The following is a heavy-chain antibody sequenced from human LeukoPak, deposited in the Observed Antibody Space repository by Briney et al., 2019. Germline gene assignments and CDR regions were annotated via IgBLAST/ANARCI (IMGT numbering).Heavy chain of an antibody. CDR2: KYYRGST. Sequence: PSETLTLTCDVSGVSFNTCCYYWTCIRQPPGKGLEWIGYKYYRGSTRYISSLLRRLTLSLDSSKNQFSLRLTSVTAADTAVYYFARGRSYVFDFDPGRPGPRVSVLS. D-gene: IGHD3-16*01. CDR1: GVSFNTCCYY. CDR3: ARGRSYVFDFDP. V-gene: IGHV4-61*01. J-gene: IGHJ4*02.